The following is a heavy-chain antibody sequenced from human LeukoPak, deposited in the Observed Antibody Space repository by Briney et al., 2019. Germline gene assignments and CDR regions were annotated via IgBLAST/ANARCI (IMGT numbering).Heavy chain of an antibody. J-gene: IGHJ2*01. D-gene: IGHD3-10*01. Sequence: SSETLSLTCTVSGGSISSYYWSWIRQPPGKGLEWIGYIYYSGSTNYNPSLKSRVTISVDTSKNQFSLKLSSVTAADTAVYYCARHTYYYGPWYFDLWGRGTLVTVSS. CDR2: IYYSGST. CDR3: ARHTYYYGPWYFDL. CDR1: GGSISSYY. V-gene: IGHV4-59*01.